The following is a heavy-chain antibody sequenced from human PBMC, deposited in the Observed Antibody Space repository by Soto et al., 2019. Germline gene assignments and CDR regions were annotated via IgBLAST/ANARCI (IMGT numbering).Heavy chain of an antibody. CDR2: IYYSGST. CDR1: GGSISSYY. J-gene: IGHJ6*02. CDR3: ARDVYGDNYYYGMDV. Sequence: SETLSLTCTVSGGSISSYYWSWIRQPPGKGLEWIGYIYYSGSTNYDPSLKSRVTISVDTSKNQFSLKLSSVTAADTAVYYCARDVYGDNYYYGMDVWGQGTTVTVSS. V-gene: IGHV4-59*01. D-gene: IGHD4-17*01.